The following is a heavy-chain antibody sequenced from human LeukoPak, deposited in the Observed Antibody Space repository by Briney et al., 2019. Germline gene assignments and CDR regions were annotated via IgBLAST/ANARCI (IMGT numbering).Heavy chain of an antibody. J-gene: IGHJ4*02. CDR2: VHYSGNT. D-gene: IGHD1-26*01. Sequence: SETLSLTCTVSGGSISSYYWSWIRQPPRQGLEWIGYVHYSGNTDYNPSLKSRVTMSVDTSKNQFSLKVTSVNAADTAVYYCARHGGSYTFDYWGQGTLVTVSS. CDR1: GGSISSYY. V-gene: IGHV4-59*08. CDR3: ARHGGSYTFDY.